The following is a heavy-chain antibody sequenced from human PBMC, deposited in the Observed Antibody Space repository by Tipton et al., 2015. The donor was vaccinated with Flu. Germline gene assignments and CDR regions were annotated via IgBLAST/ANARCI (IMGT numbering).Heavy chain of an antibody. Sequence: TLSLTCTVSGGSISSYYWGWIRQPPGKGLEWIGSIYHSGSTYYNPSLKSRVTISVDTSKNQFSLKLSSVTAADTAVYYCARARSMWELLFMDYWGQGTLVTVSS. CDR2: IYHSGST. CDR3: ARARSMWELLFMDY. CDR1: GGSISSYY. D-gene: IGHD1-26*01. J-gene: IGHJ4*02. V-gene: IGHV4-38-2*02.